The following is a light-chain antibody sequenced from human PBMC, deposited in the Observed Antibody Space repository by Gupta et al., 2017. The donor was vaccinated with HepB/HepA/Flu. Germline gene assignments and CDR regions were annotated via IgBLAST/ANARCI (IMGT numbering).Light chain of an antibody. CDR2: NAS. CDR1: PSVGKF. CDR3: LQRSSWLT. J-gene: IGKJ4*01. Sequence: EILLTQSTAALSLSPGERATLSCRASPSVGKFLVWYQQKPGQAPRLLISNASNRATGIPARFSGSGSGTDFTLTISSLEPEDFAVYYCLQRSSWLTFGGGTRVEIK. V-gene: IGKV3-11*01.